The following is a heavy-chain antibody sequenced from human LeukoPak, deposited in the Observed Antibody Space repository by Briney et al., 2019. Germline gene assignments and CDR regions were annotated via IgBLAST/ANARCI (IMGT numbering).Heavy chain of an antibody. D-gene: IGHD2-15*01. CDR2: ISGSGGNT. CDR1: GFTFSSHA. V-gene: IGHV3-23*01. Sequence: GRSLRLSCAASGFTFSSHAMSWVRQAPGKGLEWVSAISGSGGNTYYADSVKGRFTISRDDSKNTLYLQMNSLKTEDTAVYYCTTDLLHWGQGTLVTVSS. CDR3: TTDLLH. J-gene: IGHJ4*02.